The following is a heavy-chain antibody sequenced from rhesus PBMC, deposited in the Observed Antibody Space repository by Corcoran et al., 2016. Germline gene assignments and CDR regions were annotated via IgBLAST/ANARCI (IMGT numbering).Heavy chain of an antibody. J-gene: IGHJ2*01. CDR1: GASISSSL. Sequence: QVQLKESGPGLVRPSETLSLTCAVSGASISSSLWSWLRQPPGKGLEWVGEVNGDGGSTYSNPSLGSRVSISKDASNNQFSLKLTSVTAADTAMYYCARDDNNNGDWHFDFWGPGTPIIISS. CDR2: VNGDGGST. D-gene: IGHD4-11*01. V-gene: IGHV4-80*01. CDR3: ARDDNNNGDWHFDF.